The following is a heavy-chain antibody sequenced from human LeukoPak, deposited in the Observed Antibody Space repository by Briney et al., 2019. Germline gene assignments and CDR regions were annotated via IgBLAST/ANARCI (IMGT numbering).Heavy chain of an antibody. J-gene: IGHJ6*03. CDR3: ARDPDYSTDYYYYMDV. CDR1: GGSISSGSYY. Sequence: PSQTLSLTCTVSGGSISSGSYYWSWIRQPAGKGLEWIGRIYTSGSTNYNHSLKSRVTISVDTSKNQFSLKLSSVTAADTAVYYCARDPDYSTDYYYYMDVWGKGTTVTVSS. CDR2: IYTSGST. D-gene: IGHD4-11*01. V-gene: IGHV4-61*02.